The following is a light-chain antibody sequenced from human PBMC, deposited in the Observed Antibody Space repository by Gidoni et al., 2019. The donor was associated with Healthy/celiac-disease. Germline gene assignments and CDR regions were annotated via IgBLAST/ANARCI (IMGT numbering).Light chain of an antibody. CDR3: QQSYSTQFT. V-gene: IGKV1-39*01. J-gene: IGKJ3*01. CDR2: AAS. Sequence: DIQMTQSPSSLSASVGDRVTITCRASQSISSYLNWYQQKPGKAPKLLIYAASSLQSGVPSRFSGSGYGTDFTLTISSLQPEDFATDYCQQSYSTQFTFGPGTKVDIK. CDR1: QSISSY.